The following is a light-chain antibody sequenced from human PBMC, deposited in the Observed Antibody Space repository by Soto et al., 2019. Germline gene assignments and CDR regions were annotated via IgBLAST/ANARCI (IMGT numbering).Light chain of an antibody. CDR1: QSISSY. CDR3: QLRSSWPTVST. V-gene: IGKV3-11*01. CDR2: DTS. Sequence: DIGLTQSPATLYFSPGERATLSCRVSQSISSYLAWYQQKPGQAPRLYIYDTSNRATGIPARCSGSGSGTDFTLPISSLEPEDFALYYCQLRSSWPTVSTFSQGTRLEIK. J-gene: IGKJ2*01.